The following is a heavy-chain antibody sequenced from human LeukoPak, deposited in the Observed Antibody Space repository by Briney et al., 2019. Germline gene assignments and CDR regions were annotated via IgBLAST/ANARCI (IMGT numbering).Heavy chain of an antibody. CDR2: ISGSGGST. CDR3: AKRPYCGGDCYSGALVR. D-gene: IGHD2-21*01. CDR1: GFTFSSYA. Sequence: GGSLRLSCAASGFTFSSYAMSWVRQAPGKGLEWVSAISGSGGSTYYADSVKGRFTISRDNSKNTLYLQMNSLRAEDTAVYYCAKRPYCGGDCYSGALVRWGQGTLVTVSS. J-gene: IGHJ4*02. V-gene: IGHV3-23*01.